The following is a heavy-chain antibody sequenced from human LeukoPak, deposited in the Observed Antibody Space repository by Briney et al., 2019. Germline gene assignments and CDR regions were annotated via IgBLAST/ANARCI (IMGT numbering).Heavy chain of an antibody. Sequence: PGGSLRLSCAASGFTFSSYAMSWVRQAPGKGLEWVSAISGSGGSTYYADSVKGRFTISRDNSKNTLYLQMNSLRAEDTAVYYCAKLEDYSVDIVLMVYDRGYFDYWGQGTLVTVSS. CDR3: AKLEDYSVDIVLMVYDRGYFDY. CDR2: ISGSGGST. V-gene: IGHV3-23*01. CDR1: GFTFSSYA. D-gene: IGHD2-8*01. J-gene: IGHJ4*02.